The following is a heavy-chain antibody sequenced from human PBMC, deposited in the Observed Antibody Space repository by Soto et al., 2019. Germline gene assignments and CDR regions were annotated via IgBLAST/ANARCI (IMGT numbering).Heavy chain of an antibody. CDR2: IWYDGSNK. V-gene: IGHV3-33*01. Sequence: PGGSLRLSCAASGFTFSSYGMHWVRQAPGKGLEWVAVIWYDGSNKYYADSVKGRFTISRDNSKNTLYLQMNSRRAEDTAVYYCARDLMLSIEAAGPKDYWGQGTLVTVSS. CDR1: GFTFSSYG. CDR3: ARDLMLSIEAAGPKDY. J-gene: IGHJ4*02. D-gene: IGHD6-13*01.